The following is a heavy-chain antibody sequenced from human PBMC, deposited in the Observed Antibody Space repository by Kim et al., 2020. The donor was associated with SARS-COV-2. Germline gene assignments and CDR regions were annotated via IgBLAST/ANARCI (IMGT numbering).Heavy chain of an antibody. CDR3: ARDREGNSGTLNYFDS. Sequence: GGSLRLSCAASGFTFSSYCMNWVRQAPGKGLEWLSYISSSGDITYYADSVKGRFTVSRDNAKNSLYLQMNCLRDEDRAVYYCARDREGNSGTLNYFDSWGQGTLVTVSS. D-gene: IGHD6-25*01. V-gene: IGHV3-48*02. CDR2: ISSSGDIT. J-gene: IGHJ4*02. CDR1: GFTFSSYC.